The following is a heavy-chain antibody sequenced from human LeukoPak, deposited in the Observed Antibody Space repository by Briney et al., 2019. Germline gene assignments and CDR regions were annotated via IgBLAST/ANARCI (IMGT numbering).Heavy chain of an antibody. V-gene: IGHV3-23*01. CDR1: GFTFSSYA. CDR3: AKDPVGTYSSGYRNYYGMDV. CDR2: ISGSGGST. D-gene: IGHD3-22*01. Sequence: GGSLRLSCAASGFTFSSYAMSWVRQAPGKGLEWVSAISGSGGSTYYADSVKGRFTISRDNSKNTLYLQMNSLRAEDTAVYYCAKDPVGTYSSGYRNYYGMDVWGQGTTVTVSS. J-gene: IGHJ6*02.